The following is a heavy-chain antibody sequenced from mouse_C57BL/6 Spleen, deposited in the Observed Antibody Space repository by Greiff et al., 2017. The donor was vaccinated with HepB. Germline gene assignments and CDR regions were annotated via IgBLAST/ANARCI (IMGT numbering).Heavy chain of an antibody. CDR1: GYTFTSYT. CDR3: ARSRYGSSYWFAY. Sequence: VKLQQSGAELARPGASVKMSCKASGYTFTSYTMHWVKQRPGQGLEWIGYINPSSGYTKYNQKFKDKATLTADKSSSTAYMQLSSLTSEDSAVYYCARSRYGSSYWFAYWGQGTLVTVSA. V-gene: IGHV1-4*01. J-gene: IGHJ3*01. D-gene: IGHD1-1*01. CDR2: INPSSGYT.